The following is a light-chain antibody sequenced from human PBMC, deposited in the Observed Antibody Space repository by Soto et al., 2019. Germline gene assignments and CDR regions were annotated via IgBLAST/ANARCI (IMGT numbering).Light chain of an antibody. J-gene: IGLJ3*02. V-gene: IGLV2-14*01. Sequence: QSALAQPASVSGSPGQSITISCTGTSSDIGGYNYVSWYQQYPGKAPKLMIYEVSNRPSGVSNRFSGSKSGNTASLTISGLQAEDVADYYCTSYTTTSTWVFGGGTKVTVL. CDR1: SSDIGGYNY. CDR2: EVS. CDR3: TSYTTTSTWV.